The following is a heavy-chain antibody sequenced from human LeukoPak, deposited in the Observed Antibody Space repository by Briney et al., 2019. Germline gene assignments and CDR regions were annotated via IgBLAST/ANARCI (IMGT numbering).Heavy chain of an antibody. J-gene: IGHJ4*02. Sequence: SETLSLTCTVSGDSITKHYWSWIRQPPGKGLEWIGYIYYSGITNYNPSLKSRVTISVDTSKNQFSLKLSSVTAADTAVYYCARATFVVVPAAIYYFDYWGQGTLVTVSS. V-gene: IGHV4-59*08. D-gene: IGHD2-2*01. CDR3: ARATFVVVPAAIYYFDY. CDR1: GDSITKHY. CDR2: IYYSGIT.